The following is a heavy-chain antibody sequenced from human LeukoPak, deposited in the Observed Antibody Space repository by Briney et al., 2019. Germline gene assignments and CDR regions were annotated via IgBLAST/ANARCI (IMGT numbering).Heavy chain of an antibody. V-gene: IGHV4-31*03. CDR3: ARGEYYYDSSGTIGGFDY. CDR2: IYYSGSI. Sequence: SQTLSLTCTVSGGSISSGGYYWSWIRQHPGKGLEWIGYIYYSGSIYYNPSLKSRVTISVDTSKNQFSLKLSSVTAADTAVYYCARGEYYYDSSGTIGGFDYWGQGTLVTVSS. CDR1: GGSISSGGYY. J-gene: IGHJ4*02. D-gene: IGHD3-22*01.